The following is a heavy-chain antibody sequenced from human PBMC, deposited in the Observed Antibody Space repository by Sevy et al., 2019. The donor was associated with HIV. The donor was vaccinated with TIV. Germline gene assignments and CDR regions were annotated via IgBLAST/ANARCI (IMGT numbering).Heavy chain of an antibody. D-gene: IGHD6-19*01. Sequence: ASVKVSCKASGGTFSTYGISWVRQAPGQGPEWMGGIIPILGTVNYAQKFQGRVTITADESTKTAYMELSSLRSEDTAVYYCARGGGNGLYYFDYWGQETLVTVSS. CDR3: ARGGGNGLYYFDY. J-gene: IGHJ4*02. CDR2: IIPILGTV. V-gene: IGHV1-69*13. CDR1: GGTFSTYG.